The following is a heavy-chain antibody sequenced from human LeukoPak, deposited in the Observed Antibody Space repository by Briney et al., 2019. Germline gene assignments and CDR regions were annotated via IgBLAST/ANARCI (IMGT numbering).Heavy chain of an antibody. CDR1: GFTFRNHG. Sequence: GGSLRLSCAASGFTFRNHGMHWVRQAPAKGLVWVAVIWYDGSNKYYADSVKGRFTISRDNSKNTLYVQMNSLRAEDTAVYYCAKDATYYYDIDPLDIWGQGTMVTVSS. J-gene: IGHJ3*02. CDR2: IWYDGSNK. V-gene: IGHV3-33*06. D-gene: IGHD3-22*01. CDR3: AKDATYYYDIDPLDI.